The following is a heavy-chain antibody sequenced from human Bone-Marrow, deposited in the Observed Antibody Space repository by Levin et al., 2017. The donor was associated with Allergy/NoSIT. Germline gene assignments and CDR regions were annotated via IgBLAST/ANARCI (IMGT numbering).Heavy chain of an antibody. CDR2: ISASSGTI. V-gene: IGHV3-48*01. Sequence: GESLKISCAASGFTFDDYSFNWVRQAPGKGLEWISYISASSGTIYYADSVRGRFTISRDNSKNSVYLQMKSLRVEDTALYYCARDGSEVAARTDLWGQGTLVTVSS. CDR3: ARDGSEVAARTDL. D-gene: IGHD6-19*01. CDR1: GFTFDDYS. J-gene: IGHJ5*02.